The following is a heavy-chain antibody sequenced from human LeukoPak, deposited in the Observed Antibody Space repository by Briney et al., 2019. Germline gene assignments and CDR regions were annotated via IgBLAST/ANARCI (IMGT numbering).Heavy chain of an antibody. CDR3: ARILRAVAALGY. Sequence: GASVKVSCKASGYTFTSYDINWVRQATGQGLEWMGWINPNSGGTNYAQKFQGWVTMTRDTSISTAHMELSRLRSDDTAVYYCARILRAVAALGYWGQGTLVTVSS. J-gene: IGHJ4*02. V-gene: IGHV1-2*04. CDR2: INPNSGGT. D-gene: IGHD2-21*01. CDR1: GYTFTSYD.